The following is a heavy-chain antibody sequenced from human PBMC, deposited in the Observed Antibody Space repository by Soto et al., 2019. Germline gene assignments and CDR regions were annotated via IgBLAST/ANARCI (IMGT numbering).Heavy chain of an antibody. CDR1: GYRFTAYY. CDR2: MNLDTGGT. V-gene: IGHV1-2*06. J-gene: IGHJ4*02. Sequence: QVQLVQSGAEVKKPGASVRVSCEASGYRFTAYYIHWVRQAPGQGLEWMGRMNLDTGGTTYAQKFQGRVTMTRDTSISTAYMEVSSLKSDDTAMYYCARDVNFAFLGYSFAFDFWGQGTLVTVSS. CDR3: ARDVNFAFLGYSFAFDF. D-gene: IGHD5-18*01.